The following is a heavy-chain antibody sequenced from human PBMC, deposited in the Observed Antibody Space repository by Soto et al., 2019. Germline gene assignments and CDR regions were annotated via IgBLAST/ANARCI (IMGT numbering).Heavy chain of an antibody. D-gene: IGHD2-2*01. CDR3: ARSQGSSTSLEIYYYYYYGMDG. CDR2: IIPISGTA. Sequence: QVQLVQSGAEVKKPGSSVKVSCKASGGTFSSYAISWVRQAPGQGLEWMGGIIPISGTANYALKFQGRVTITADESTSTVYMELSSLRSEDTAVYLCARSQGSSTSLEIYYYYYYGMDGWGQGTTVTVSS. J-gene: IGHJ6*02. CDR1: GGTFSSYA. V-gene: IGHV1-69*01.